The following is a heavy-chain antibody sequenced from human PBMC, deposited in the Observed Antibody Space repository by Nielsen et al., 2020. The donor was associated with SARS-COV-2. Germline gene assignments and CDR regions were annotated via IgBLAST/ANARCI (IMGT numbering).Heavy chain of an antibody. CDR3: ARGGAAARGRVDY. V-gene: IGHV3-11*06. Sequence: GGSLRLSCVASGFSFSDYYMSWIRQAPGKGLEWVSYIGSTITYTNYGDSVKGRFTISRDNAKNSLYLQINTLRAEDTAVYYCARGGAAARGRVDYWGQGTLVTVSS. J-gene: IGHJ4*02. CDR1: GFSFSDYY. D-gene: IGHD6-13*01. CDR2: IGSTITYT.